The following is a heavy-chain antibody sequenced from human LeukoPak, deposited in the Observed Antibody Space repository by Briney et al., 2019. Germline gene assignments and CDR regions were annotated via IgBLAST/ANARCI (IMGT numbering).Heavy chain of an antibody. CDR2: ISNDERNK. CDR3: AKGRHSGINYYYYMDV. V-gene: IGHV3-30*04. D-gene: IGHD3-10*01. J-gene: IGHJ6*03. Sequence: GGSLRLSCAASGFIFTNFAMHWVRQAPGKGLEWVAVISNDERNKYYAESVKGRFTISRDNSKNTLYLQMNSLRSEDTAVYYCAKGRHSGINYYYYMDVWGKGTTVTVSS. CDR1: GFIFTNFA.